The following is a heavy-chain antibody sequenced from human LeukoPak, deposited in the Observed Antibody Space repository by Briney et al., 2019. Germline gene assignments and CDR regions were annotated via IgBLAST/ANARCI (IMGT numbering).Heavy chain of an antibody. J-gene: IGHJ4*02. V-gene: IGHV3-21*01. CDR3: AKDSGDDFWSGYHHDY. CDR2: ISSSSSNI. D-gene: IGHD3-3*01. Sequence: GGSLRLSCAASGFTFSSYNMIWVRQAPGKGLEWVSSISSSSSNISYADSVKGRFTISRDNAKNSLYLQMNSLRAEDTAVYYCAKDSGDDFWSGYHHDYWGQGTLVTVSS. CDR1: GFTFSSYN.